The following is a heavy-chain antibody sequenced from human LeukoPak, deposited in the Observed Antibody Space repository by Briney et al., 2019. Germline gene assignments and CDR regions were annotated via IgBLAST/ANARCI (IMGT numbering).Heavy chain of an antibody. CDR1: GYSISSGYY. CDR3: ARPAQHWSSTSCFYFDY. J-gene: IGHJ4*02. V-gene: IGHV4-38-2*01. CDR2: IYHSGST. D-gene: IGHD2-2*01. Sequence: SETLSLTCAVSGYSISSGYYWGWIRQPPGKGLEWIGTIYHSGSTYYNPSLKSRVTISVDTSKNQFSLKLSSVTAADTAVYYCARPAQHWSSTSCFYFDYWGQGTLVTVSS.